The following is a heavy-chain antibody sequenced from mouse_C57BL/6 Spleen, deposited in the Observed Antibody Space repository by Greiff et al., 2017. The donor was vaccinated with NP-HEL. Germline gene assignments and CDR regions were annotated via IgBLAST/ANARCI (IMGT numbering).Heavy chain of an antibody. CDR3: ARVPYSTAWFAY. CDR1: GYTFTSYW. Sequence: QVQLQQPGPELVKPGASVKLSCKASGYTFTSYWMHWVKQRPGPGLEWIGTINPSNGGTNYNEKFKRKATLTVDKSSSTAYMQLSRLTSEDSAVYYCARVPYSTAWFAYWGQGTRVTVSA. D-gene: IGHD2-5*01. CDR2: INPSNGGT. V-gene: IGHV1-53*01. J-gene: IGHJ3*01.